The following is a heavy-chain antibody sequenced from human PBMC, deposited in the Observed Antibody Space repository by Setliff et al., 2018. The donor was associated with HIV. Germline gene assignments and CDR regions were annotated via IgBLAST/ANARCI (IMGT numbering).Heavy chain of an antibody. J-gene: IGHJ3*02. Sequence: LRLSCAASGFTFDDYAMHWVRQAPGKGLEWVSGISWNSGSIGYADSVKGRFTISRDNAKNSLYLQMNSLRAEDTALYYCAKDMRDSSGWYNAFDIWGQGTMVTVSS. CDR1: GFTFDDYA. V-gene: IGHV3-9*01. D-gene: IGHD6-19*01. CDR2: ISWNSGSI. CDR3: AKDMRDSSGWYNAFDI.